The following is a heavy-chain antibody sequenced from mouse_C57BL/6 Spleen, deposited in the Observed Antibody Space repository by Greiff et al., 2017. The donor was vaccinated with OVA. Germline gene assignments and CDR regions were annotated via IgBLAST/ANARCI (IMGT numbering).Heavy chain of an antibody. V-gene: IGHV1-82*01. CDR1: GYAFSSSW. Sequence: QVQLQQSGPELVKPGASVKISCKASGYAFSSSWMNWVKQRPGKGLEWIGRIYPGDGATNYNGKFKGKATLTADKSSSTAYVQLSSLTSEDSAVYFCARRITTVVATGYFDYWGQGTTLTVSS. J-gene: IGHJ2*01. CDR3: ARRITTVVATGYFDY. CDR2: IYPGDGAT. D-gene: IGHD1-1*01.